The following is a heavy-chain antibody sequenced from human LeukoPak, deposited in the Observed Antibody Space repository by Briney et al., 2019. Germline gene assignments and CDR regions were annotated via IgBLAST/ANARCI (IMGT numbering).Heavy chain of an antibody. J-gene: IGHJ5*01. V-gene: IGHV4-59*01. CDR2: IYYSGST. Sequence: PSETLSLTCSVSGDSIGSYYWPWIRQSPGKGLEWIGYIYYSGSTNYSPSLKSRVTISVDTSNNQFSLQLRSVTAADTAIYYCARGRARDGSYPWLDSWGQGTLVTVSS. D-gene: IGHD3-16*02. CDR1: GDSIGSYY. CDR3: ARGRARDGSYPWLDS.